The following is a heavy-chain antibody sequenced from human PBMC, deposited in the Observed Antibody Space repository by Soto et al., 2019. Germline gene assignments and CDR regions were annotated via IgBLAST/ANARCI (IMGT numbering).Heavy chain of an antibody. J-gene: IGHJ4*02. CDR1: GFTFSSYS. D-gene: IGHD2-2*01. Sequence: PVGSLRLSSAASGFTFSSYSMNWVRQAPGKGLEWVSYISSSSSTIYYADSVKGRFTISRDNAKNSLYLQMNSLRAEDTAVYYCARGDVVVPAAMVGDNWGQGTLVTVSS. CDR3: ARGDVVVPAAMVGDN. V-gene: IGHV3-48*01. CDR2: ISSSSSTI.